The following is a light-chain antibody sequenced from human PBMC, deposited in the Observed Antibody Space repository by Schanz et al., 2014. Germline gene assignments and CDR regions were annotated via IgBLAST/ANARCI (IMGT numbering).Light chain of an antibody. CDR3: QQRSNWPWT. CDR2: GAS. V-gene: IGKV3D-20*02. Sequence: EIVLTQSPGTLSLSPGERATLSCRASQSVTSNSLAWYQQKRGQATRLLIYGASIRATGIPARFSGSGSGTDFTLTISRLEPEDFAVYYCQQRSNWPWTFGQGTKVEIK. J-gene: IGKJ1*01. CDR1: QSVTSNS.